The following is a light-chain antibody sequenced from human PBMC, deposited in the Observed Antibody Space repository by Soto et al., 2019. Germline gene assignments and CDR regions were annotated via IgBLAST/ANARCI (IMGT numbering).Light chain of an antibody. V-gene: IGLV2-14*01. J-gene: IGLJ1*01. CDR2: EVS. Sequence: QSALTQPASVSGSPGQSITISCTGTSSDVGGYNYVSWYQQHPGKAPKLMIYEVSNRPSGVSNRFSGSKSGNTASLTISGLQAEDEADYYCSSYTSSSTLGLVVFGTGTQLTVL. CDR3: SSYTSSSTLGLVV. CDR1: SSDVGGYNY.